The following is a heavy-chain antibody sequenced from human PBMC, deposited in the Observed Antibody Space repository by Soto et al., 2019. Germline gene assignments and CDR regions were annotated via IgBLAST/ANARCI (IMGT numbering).Heavy chain of an antibody. Sequence: SVKVSCKASGGTFSSYAISWVRQAPGQGLEWMGGIIPIFGTANYAQKFQGRVTITADESTSTAYMELSSLRSEDTAVYYFARDGPLTGTDYYYYGMDVWGQGTTVTVSS. D-gene: IGHD7-27*01. V-gene: IGHV1-69*13. CDR3: ARDGPLTGTDYYYYGMDV. CDR2: IIPIFGTA. CDR1: GGTFSSYA. J-gene: IGHJ6*02.